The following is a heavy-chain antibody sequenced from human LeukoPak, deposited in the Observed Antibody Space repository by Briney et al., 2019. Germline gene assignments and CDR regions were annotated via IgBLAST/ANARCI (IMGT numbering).Heavy chain of an antibody. Sequence: GGSLRLSCAASGFTFSSYAMSWVRQAPVKGLEWVSAISGSGGSTYYADSVKGRFTISRDNSKNTLYLQMNSLRAEDTAVYYCAKSLAYSGYDGNDYWGQGTLVTVSS. V-gene: IGHV3-23*01. J-gene: IGHJ4*02. CDR2: ISGSGGST. D-gene: IGHD5-12*01. CDR1: GFTFSSYA. CDR3: AKSLAYSGYDGNDY.